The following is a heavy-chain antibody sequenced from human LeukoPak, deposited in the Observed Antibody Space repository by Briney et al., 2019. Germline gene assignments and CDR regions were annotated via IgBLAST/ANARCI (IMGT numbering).Heavy chain of an antibody. J-gene: IGHJ4*02. CDR3: AKRMYYYDSSGPFDY. V-gene: IGHV3-48*03. Sequence: PGGSLRLSCAASGFTFSSYEMNWVRQAPGKGLEWLSYINNSGGTIYYADSVKGRFTISRDTAKNSLYLQMNSLRAEDTAVYYCAKRMYYYDSSGPFDYWGQGTLVTVSS. CDR2: INNSGGTI. CDR1: GFTFSSYE. D-gene: IGHD3-22*01.